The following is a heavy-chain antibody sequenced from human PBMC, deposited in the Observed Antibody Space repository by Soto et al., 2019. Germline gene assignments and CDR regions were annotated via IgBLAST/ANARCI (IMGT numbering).Heavy chain of an antibody. D-gene: IGHD3-3*01. CDR1: GYTFTSYY. J-gene: IGHJ4*02. CDR3: ARSYGTIFGVVTTFDY. CDR2: INPSGGST. Sequence: ASVKVSCKASGYTFTSYYMHWVRQAPGQGLEWMGIINPSGGSTSYAQKFQGRVTMTRDTSTSTVYMELSSLRSEDTAVYYCARSYGTIFGVVTTFDYWGQGTLVTVSS. V-gene: IGHV1-46*01.